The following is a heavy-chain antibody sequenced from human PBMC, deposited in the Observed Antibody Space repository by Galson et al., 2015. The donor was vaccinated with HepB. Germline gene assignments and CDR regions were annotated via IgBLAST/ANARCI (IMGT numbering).Heavy chain of an antibody. J-gene: IGHJ4*02. D-gene: IGHD5-18*01. Sequence: CAISGDSVSSNSAAWNWIRQSPSRGLEWLGRTYYRSKWYNDYAESVNSRININPDTSKNQFSLQLNSVTPEDTAVYYCARDSGPQDVDTAMVKFDYWGQGSLVTVSS. CDR1: GDSVSSNSAA. V-gene: IGHV6-1*01. CDR3: ARDSGPQDVDTAMVKFDY. CDR2: TYYRSKWYN.